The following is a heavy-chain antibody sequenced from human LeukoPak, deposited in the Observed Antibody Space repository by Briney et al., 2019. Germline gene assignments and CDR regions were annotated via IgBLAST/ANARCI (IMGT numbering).Heavy chain of an antibody. CDR3: AKPTMVRGVALYYFDY. CDR1: GFTFSNFA. Sequence: GGSLRLSCAASGFTFSNFAMSWVRQTPGTGLAWLSAISPDGNYIYYADSVKGRFTTSRDNSKNTLYLQMNSLRAEDTAVYYCAKPTMVRGVALYYFDYWGQGTLVTVSS. CDR2: ISPDGNYI. V-gene: IGHV3-23*01. J-gene: IGHJ4*02. D-gene: IGHD3-10*01.